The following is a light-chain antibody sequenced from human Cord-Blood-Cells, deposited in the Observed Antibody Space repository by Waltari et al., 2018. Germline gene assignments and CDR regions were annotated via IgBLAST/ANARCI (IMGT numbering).Light chain of an antibody. CDR1: QSVSSN. CDR2: GAS. Sequence: EIVLTQSPATLSVSPGERATLSRRASQSVSSNLAWYQQKPGQAPRLLIYGASTRSTGIPARFSGSGSGTEFTLTLSSLQSEDFAVYYCQQYNNWPPWTFGQGTKVEIK. V-gene: IGKV3-15*01. CDR3: QQYNNWPPWT. J-gene: IGKJ1*01.